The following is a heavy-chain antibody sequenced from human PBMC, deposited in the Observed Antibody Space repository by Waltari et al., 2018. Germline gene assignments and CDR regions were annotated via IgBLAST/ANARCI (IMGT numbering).Heavy chain of an antibody. D-gene: IGHD3-16*02. Sequence: EVQLLESGGGLVQPGGSLRISCAASGFPFGHSALGWVRQAPGKGLEWISGISGSSSSTYYADSVKGRFTISRDNSKNTLYLQMNSLRVEDTAVYFCAKVEGGIVTRYYALDIWGQGTMVTVSS. CDR2: ISGSSSST. V-gene: IGHV3-23*01. CDR1: GFPFGHSA. CDR3: AKVEGGIVTRYYALDI. J-gene: IGHJ3*02.